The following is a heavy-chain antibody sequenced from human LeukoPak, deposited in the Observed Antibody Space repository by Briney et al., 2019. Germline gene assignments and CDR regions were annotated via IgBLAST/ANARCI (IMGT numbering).Heavy chain of an antibody. V-gene: IGHV3-30*02. CDR2: TRYDGSDK. Sequence: GGSLRLSCAASGFTFSSYGMHWVRQAPGKGLEWVAFTRYDGSDKYYADSVKGRFTISRDNSKNTLYLQMNSLRAEDTAVYYCAKSSGFGVAAAGLRYFDYWGQGTLVTVSS. CDR1: GFTFSSYG. J-gene: IGHJ4*02. D-gene: IGHD6-13*01. CDR3: AKSSGFGVAAAGLRYFDY.